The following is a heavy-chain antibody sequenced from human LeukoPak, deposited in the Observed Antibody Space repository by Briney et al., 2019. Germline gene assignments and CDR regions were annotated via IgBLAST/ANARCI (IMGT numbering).Heavy chain of an antibody. Sequence: SETLSLTCTVSGGSISSSSYYWGWIRQPPGKGLEWIGSIYYSGSTYYNPSLTSRVTISVDTSKNQFLRPLTSVTATDTAVYYCARLSHLGGFDPWGQGTLVIVSS. CDR2: IYYSGST. CDR3: ARLSHLGGFDP. V-gene: IGHV4-39*01. D-gene: IGHD3-16*01. CDR1: GGSISSSSYY. J-gene: IGHJ5*02.